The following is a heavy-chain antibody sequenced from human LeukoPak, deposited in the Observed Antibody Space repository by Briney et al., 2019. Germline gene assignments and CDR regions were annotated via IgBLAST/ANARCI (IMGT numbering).Heavy chain of an antibody. V-gene: IGHV3-33*01. CDR2: IWSDGGKN. J-gene: IGHJ4*02. CDR1: GFTFSAYG. D-gene: IGHD2-2*01. Sequence: GGSLTLSCAASGFTFSAYGMHWVRQAPGKGLEWVAVIWSDGGKNYNSDSVKGRFTISRDNSKNTLYLQMNSLRADDTAVYYCATDSIGPATDFDDWGQGTLVTVSS. CDR3: ATDSIGPATDFDD.